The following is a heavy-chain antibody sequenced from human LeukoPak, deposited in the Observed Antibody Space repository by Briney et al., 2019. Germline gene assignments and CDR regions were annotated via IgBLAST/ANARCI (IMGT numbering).Heavy chain of an antibody. V-gene: IGHV1-46*01. CDR1: GYTFTSYY. Sequence: ASVKVSCKASGYTFTSYYMHWVRQAPGQGLEWMGIINPSGGSTSYVQKFQGRVTMTRDTSTSTVYMELSSLRSEDTAVYYCASKRRVGATIPSIDDAFDIWGQGTMVTVSS. CDR3: ASKRRVGATIPSIDDAFDI. J-gene: IGHJ3*02. D-gene: IGHD1-26*01. CDR2: INPSGGST.